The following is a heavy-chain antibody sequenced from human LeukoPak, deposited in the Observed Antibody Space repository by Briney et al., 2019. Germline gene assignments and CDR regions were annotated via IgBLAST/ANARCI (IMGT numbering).Heavy chain of an antibody. D-gene: IGHD5-24*01. CDR3: ARDVEMATTPGYFDY. J-gene: IGHJ4*02. V-gene: IGHV4-61*02. Sequence: KPSETLSLTCTVSGGSISSGSYYWSWIRQPAGKGLEWIGRIYSSGSTNYNPSLKSRVTISLDTSKNQFSLKLSSVTAADTAVYYCARDVEMATTPGYFDYWGQGTLVTVSS. CDR2: IYSSGST. CDR1: GGSISSGSYY.